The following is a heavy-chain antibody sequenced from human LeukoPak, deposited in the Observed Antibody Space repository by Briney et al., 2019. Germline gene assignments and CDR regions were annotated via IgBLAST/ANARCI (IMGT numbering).Heavy chain of an antibody. CDR2: IHPSGTL. J-gene: IGHJ4*02. CDR3: SRGLDSRKLGY. D-gene: IGHD3-22*01. Sequence: QTLSLTCTVSGASFSSGDQYWNWIRQSPGKGLEWIGSIHPSGTLYNNPSLESRVTMSMDTSKNQFSLNLNSVTAADTAVYFCSRGLDSRKLGYWGQGTLVIVSS. V-gene: IGHV4-31*03. CDR1: GASFSSGDQY.